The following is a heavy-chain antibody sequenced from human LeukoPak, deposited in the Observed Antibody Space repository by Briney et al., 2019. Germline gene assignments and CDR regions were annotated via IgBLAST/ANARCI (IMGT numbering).Heavy chain of an antibody. J-gene: IGHJ4*02. Sequence: GGSLRLSCAASGFTVSSNYMSWVRQAPGKGLEWVSVIYSGGSTYYADSVKGRFTISRDNTKNTLYLQMNSLRAEDTAVYYCARAGGVTASDYWGQGTLVTVSS. CDR2: IYSGGST. CDR1: GFTVSSNY. CDR3: ARAGGVTASDY. V-gene: IGHV3-53*01. D-gene: IGHD2-21*02.